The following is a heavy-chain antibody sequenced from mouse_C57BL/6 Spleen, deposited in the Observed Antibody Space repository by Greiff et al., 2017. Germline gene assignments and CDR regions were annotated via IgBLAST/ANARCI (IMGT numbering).Heavy chain of an antibody. CDR2: IDPENGDT. CDR1: GFNIKDDY. CDR3: TLYYGSSYRYFDV. Sequence: VQLQQSGAELVRPGASVKLSCTASGFNIKDDYMHWVKQRPEQGLEWIGWIDPENGDTEYASKFQGKATITADTSSNTAYLQLSSLTSEDSAVYYCTLYYGSSYRYFDVWGTGTTVTVSS. V-gene: IGHV14-4*01. D-gene: IGHD1-1*01. J-gene: IGHJ1*03.